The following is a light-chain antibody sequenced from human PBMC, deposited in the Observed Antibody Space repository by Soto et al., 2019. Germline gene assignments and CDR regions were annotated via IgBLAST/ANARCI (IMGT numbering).Light chain of an antibody. CDR1: SSDVGGYNY. Sequence: HPASVSGSPGQSITISCTGTSSDVGGYNYVSWYQQHPGKAPKLMIYEVSNRPSGVSNRFSGSKSGNTASLTISGLQADDEADYYCCLYIGATTYVFGTGTKVTVL. CDR2: EVS. CDR3: CLYIGATTYV. V-gene: IGLV2-14*01. J-gene: IGLJ1*01.